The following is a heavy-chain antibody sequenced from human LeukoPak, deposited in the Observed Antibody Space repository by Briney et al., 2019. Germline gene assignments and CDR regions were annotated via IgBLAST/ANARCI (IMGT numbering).Heavy chain of an antibody. CDR2: INHSGST. D-gene: IGHD3-22*01. V-gene: IGHV4-34*01. CDR3: ARGGYYDSSGPLSPFQH. Sequence: MASETLSLTCAVYGGSFSGYYWSWIRQPPGKGLEWIGEINHSGSTNYNPSLKSRVTISVDRSKNQFSLKLSSVTAADTAVYYCARGGYYDSSGPLSPFQHWGQGTLVTVSS. CDR1: GGSFSGYY. J-gene: IGHJ1*01.